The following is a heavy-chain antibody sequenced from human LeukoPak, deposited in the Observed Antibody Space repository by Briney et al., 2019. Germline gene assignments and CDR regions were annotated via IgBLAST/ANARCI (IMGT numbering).Heavy chain of an antibody. CDR1: GFTFSIYW. CDR3: ANRWSGYLGDY. Sequence: GGSLRLSCAASGFTFSIYWMHCVRHAPGRGLVWVSRINSEGSSTIYAHPVKARFTISRDNSKNTLYLQMNSLRVEDTAVYYCANRWSGYLGDYWGQGTLVTVSS. CDR2: INSEGSST. D-gene: IGHD3-3*01. J-gene: IGHJ4*02. V-gene: IGHV3-74*01.